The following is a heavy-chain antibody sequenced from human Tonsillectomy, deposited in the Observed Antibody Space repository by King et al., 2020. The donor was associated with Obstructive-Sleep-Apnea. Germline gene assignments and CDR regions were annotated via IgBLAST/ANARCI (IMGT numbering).Heavy chain of an antibody. V-gene: IGHV2-26*01. CDR2: IFSNDEK. CDR1: GFSLSNARLG. Sequence: VTLQESGPVLVKPPETLTLTCTVSGFSLSNARLGVRWIRQPPGKALEWLAHIFSNDEKSYSTSLKSRLTISKDTSKSQVVLTMTNMDPVDTATYYCAAVAGTYYYYGMDVWGQGTTVTVSS. D-gene: IGHD6-19*01. CDR3: AAVAGTYYYYGMDV. J-gene: IGHJ6*02.